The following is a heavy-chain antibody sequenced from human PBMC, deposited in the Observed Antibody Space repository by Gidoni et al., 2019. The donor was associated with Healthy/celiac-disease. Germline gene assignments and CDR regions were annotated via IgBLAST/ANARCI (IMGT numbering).Heavy chain of an antibody. V-gene: IGHV3-21*01. CDR1: GFTFSSYS. J-gene: IGHJ6*02. D-gene: IGHD6-13*01. CDR2: ISSSSSYI. CDR3: ARGRSSSWEDYYYYYGMDV. Sequence: EVQLVESGGGLVKPGGSLRLSCAASGFTFSSYSMNWVRQAPGKGLEWVSSISSSSSYIYYADSVKGRFTISRDNAKNSLYLQMNSLRAEDTAVYYCARGRSSSWEDYYYYYGMDVWGQGTTVTVSS.